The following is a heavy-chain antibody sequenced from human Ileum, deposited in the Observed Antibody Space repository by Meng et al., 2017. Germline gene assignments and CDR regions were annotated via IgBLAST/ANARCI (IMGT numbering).Heavy chain of an antibody. V-gene: IGHV3-74*01. CDR1: GFTFCRHW. CDR3: VREGNRNLDY. Sequence: EVQLVESGGGLVQSGGSLRLSCAASGFTFCRHWMHWVRQAPGTGLVWVSRINSDGTITHYTDSVKGRFTISRDNAKNTLYVQMNSLRAEDTAMYYCVREGNRNLDYWGQGTLVTVSS. J-gene: IGHJ4*02. D-gene: IGHD1-1*01. CDR2: INSDGTIT.